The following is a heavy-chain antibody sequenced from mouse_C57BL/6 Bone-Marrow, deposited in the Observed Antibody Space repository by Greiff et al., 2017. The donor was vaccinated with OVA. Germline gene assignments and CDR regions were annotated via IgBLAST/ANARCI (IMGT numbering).Heavy chain of an antibody. D-gene: IGHD2-2*01. J-gene: IGHJ2*01. V-gene: IGHV10-1*01. CDR2: IRSKSNNYAT. CDR1: GFSFNTYA. Sequence: EVKLQQSGGGLVQPKGSLKLSCAASGFSFNTYAMNWVRQAPGKGLEWVARIRSKSNNYATYYADSVKDRFTISRDDSESMLYLQMNNLKTEDTAMYYCVRYGYDDYFDYWGQGTTLTVSS. CDR3: VRYGYDDYFDY.